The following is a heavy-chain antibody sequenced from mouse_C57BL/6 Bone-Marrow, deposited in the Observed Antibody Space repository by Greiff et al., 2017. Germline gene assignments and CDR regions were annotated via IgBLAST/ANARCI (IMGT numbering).Heavy chain of an antibody. CDR3: AREAYDGSCDPFPD. D-gene: IGHD1-1*01. CDR2: IDPSDGYT. J-gene: IGHJ3*01. V-gene: IGHV1-50*01. CDR1: GYTFTSYW. Sequence: QVQLQQPGAELVKPGASVKLSCKASGYTFTSYWMQWVKQRPGQGLEWIGEIDPSDGYTNYNQKFKGKATLTVDTSSSTAYMQLSSLTAEDAAVYYCAREAYDGSCDPFPDWGQGTLVTVSA.